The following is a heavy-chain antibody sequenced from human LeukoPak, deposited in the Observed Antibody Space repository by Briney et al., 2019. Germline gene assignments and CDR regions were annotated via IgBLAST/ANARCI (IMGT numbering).Heavy chain of an antibody. CDR3: AKDRSRSYSSFDS. D-gene: IGHD6-19*01. Sequence: GGSLRLSCVASGFTFDEYTMHWVRQVPGKGLEWVSVIGWDSDSKYYLESVKGRFTISRDNSKNSLYLQMNSLRTEDTAFYYCAKDRSRSYSSFDSWGQGTLVTVSS. CDR2: IGWDSDSK. CDR1: GFTFDEYT. V-gene: IGHV3-43*01. J-gene: IGHJ4*02.